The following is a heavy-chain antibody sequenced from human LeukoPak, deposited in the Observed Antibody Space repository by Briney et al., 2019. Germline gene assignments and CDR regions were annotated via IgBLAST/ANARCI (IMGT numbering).Heavy chain of an antibody. V-gene: IGHV1-2*02. Sequence: ASVKVSCKASGYTFTGYYMHWVRQAPGQGLEWMGGINPNSGGTNYAQKFQGRVTMTRDTSISTAYMELSRLRSDDTAVYYCARGGIFVEVLRFLEWTMQGNWFDPWGQGTLVTVSS. CDR2: INPNSGGT. J-gene: IGHJ5*02. D-gene: IGHD3-3*01. CDR3: ARGGIFVEVLRFLEWTMQGNWFDP. CDR1: GYTFTGYY.